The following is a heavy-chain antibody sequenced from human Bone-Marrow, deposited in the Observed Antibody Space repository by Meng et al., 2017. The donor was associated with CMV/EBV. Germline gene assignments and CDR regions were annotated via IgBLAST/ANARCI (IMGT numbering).Heavy chain of an antibody. V-gene: IGHV4-59*01. Sequence: SETLSLTCTVSGGSISSYYWSWIRQPPGKGLEWIGYIYYSGSTNYNPSLKSRVTISVDTSKNQFSLKLSSVTAADTAMYYCAGGPADYSSGWYDYWGQGTRVTVSS. CDR2: IYYSGST. J-gene: IGHJ4*02. CDR3: AGGPADYSSGWYDY. CDR1: GGSISSYY. D-gene: IGHD6-19*01.